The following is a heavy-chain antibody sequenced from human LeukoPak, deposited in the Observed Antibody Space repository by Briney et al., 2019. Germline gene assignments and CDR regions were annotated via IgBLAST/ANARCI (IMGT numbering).Heavy chain of an antibody. V-gene: IGHV5-10-1*01. D-gene: IGHD6-6*01. CDR2: IDPSDSYN. CDR1: AYSFTNYW. Sequence: GESLRISCKGSAYSFTNYWISWVRQMPGKGLEWMGTIDPSDSYNNYSPSFQGHVTISADKSISTAYLQWSSLKASDTAMYYCARAYSRSRFDYWGQGTLVTVSS. CDR3: ARAYSRSRFDY. J-gene: IGHJ4*02.